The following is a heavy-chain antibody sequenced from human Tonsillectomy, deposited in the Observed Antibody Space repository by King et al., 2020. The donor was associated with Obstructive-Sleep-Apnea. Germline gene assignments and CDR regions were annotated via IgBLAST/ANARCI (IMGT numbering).Heavy chain of an antibody. CDR1: GFTFSSHW. V-gene: IGHV3-7*01. J-gene: IGHJ4*02. CDR2: IKEGGSET. Sequence: VQLVESGGGLVQPGGSLRLSCAASGFTFSSHWMTWVRQAPGKGLEWGANIKEGGSETHYVDSVKGRFTVSRDNAKNSLYLQMDSLRAEDTAFYYCAREYWGPEYWGQGTLVTVSS. CDR3: AREYWGPEY. D-gene: IGHD3-16*01.